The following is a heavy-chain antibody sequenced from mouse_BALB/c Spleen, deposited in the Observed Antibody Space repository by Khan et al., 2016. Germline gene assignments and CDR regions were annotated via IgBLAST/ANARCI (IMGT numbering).Heavy chain of an antibody. J-gene: IGHJ4*01. V-gene: IGHV5-9-3*01. CDR3: ARRDYDYDVGAMDY. CDR2: ISSSGSYT. Sequence: EVELVESGGGLVKPGGSLKLSCAASGFTFSSYAMSWVRQIPEKRLEWVATISSSGSYTFYPDSVKGRFTISRDNAKNTLYLQRSSLRSEDTAMYYCARRDYDYDVGAMDYWGQGTSVTVSS. D-gene: IGHD2-4*01. CDR1: GFTFSSYA.